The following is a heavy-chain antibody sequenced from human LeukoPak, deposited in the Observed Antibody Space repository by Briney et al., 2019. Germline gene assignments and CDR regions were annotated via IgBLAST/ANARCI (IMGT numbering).Heavy chain of an antibody. Sequence: PGGSLRLSCAASGFTFSSYAMSWVRQAPGKGLEWVSAISGSGGSTYYADSVKGRFTISRDNSKNTLYLQMNSLRAEDTAVYYCARDCPYSSSWSSEFDPWGQGTLVTVSS. CDR1: GFTFSSYA. D-gene: IGHD6-13*01. CDR2: ISGSGGST. J-gene: IGHJ5*02. V-gene: IGHV3-23*01. CDR3: ARDCPYSSSWSSEFDP.